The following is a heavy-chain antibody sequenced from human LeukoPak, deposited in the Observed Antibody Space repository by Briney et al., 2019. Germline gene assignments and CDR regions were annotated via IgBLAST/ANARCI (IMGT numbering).Heavy chain of an antibody. V-gene: IGHV1-69*13. CDR3: AREWELLRSWFDP. J-gene: IGHJ5*02. Sequence: SVKVSCKASGYTFTSYAISWVRQAPGQGLEWMGGIIPIFGTANYAQKFQGRVTITADESTSTAYMELSSLRSEDTAVYYCAREWELLRSWFDPWGQGTLVTVSS. D-gene: IGHD1-26*01. CDR1: GYTFTSYA. CDR2: IIPIFGTA.